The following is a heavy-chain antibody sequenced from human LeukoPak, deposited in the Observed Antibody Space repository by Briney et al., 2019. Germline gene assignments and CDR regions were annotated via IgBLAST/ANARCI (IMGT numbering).Heavy chain of an antibody. CDR2: ITDSGGNT. V-gene: IGHV3-23*01. J-gene: IGHJ4*02. Sequence: GGSLRLSCAASGFTFSSYAMSWVRQAPGQGLEWVSAITDSGGNTYHADSVKGRFTISRDNSKNTLYLQMNSLRAEDTAVYYCAKDPLERSDHFDYWGQGTLVTVSS. CDR1: GFTFSSYA. CDR3: AKDPLERSDHFDY. D-gene: IGHD1-1*01.